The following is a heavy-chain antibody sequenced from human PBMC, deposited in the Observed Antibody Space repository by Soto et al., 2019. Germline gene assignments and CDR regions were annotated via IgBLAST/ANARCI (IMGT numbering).Heavy chain of an antibody. D-gene: IGHD2-2*02. CDR3: ARYGVRVVPAAISWFDP. CDR1: GYTFTSYG. Sequence: ASVKVSCKASGYTFTSYGISWVRQAPGQGLEWMGWISAYNGNTNYAQKLQGRVTMTTDTSTSTAYMELRSLRSDDTAVYYCARYGVRVVPAAISWFDPWGQGTLVTVSS. J-gene: IGHJ5*02. V-gene: IGHV1-18*01. CDR2: ISAYNGNT.